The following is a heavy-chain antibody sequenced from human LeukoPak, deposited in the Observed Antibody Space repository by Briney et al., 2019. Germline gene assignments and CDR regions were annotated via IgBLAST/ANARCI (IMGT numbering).Heavy chain of an antibody. CDR2: ISSSSSTI. V-gene: IGHV3-48*01. CDR3: AREGGGFLEWSPTDY. CDR1: GFTFSSYS. Sequence: GGSLRLSCAAPGFTFSSYSMNWVRQAPGKGLEWVSYISSSSSTIYYADSVKGRFTISRDNAKNSLYLQMNSLRAEDTAVYYCAREGGGFLEWSPTDYWGQGTLVTVSS. J-gene: IGHJ4*02. D-gene: IGHD3-3*01.